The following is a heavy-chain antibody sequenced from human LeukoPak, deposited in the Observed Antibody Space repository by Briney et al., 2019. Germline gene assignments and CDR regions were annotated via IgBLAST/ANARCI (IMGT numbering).Heavy chain of an antibody. V-gene: IGHV3-23*01. J-gene: IGHJ4*02. D-gene: IGHD3-22*01. CDR2: ISVSEGAI. CDR3: ARESYSYDNGGYDYHRYFDY. Sequence: PGGPLTLSGAPSGLTFSTYAMSGVRQAPAKGLEWVSSISVSEGAIHYAVSVKGRFTISRDNSKNTRSLQMSSLRAEDAAVYYCARESYSYDNGGYDYHRYFDYWGQGTLVTVSS. CDR1: GLTFSTYA.